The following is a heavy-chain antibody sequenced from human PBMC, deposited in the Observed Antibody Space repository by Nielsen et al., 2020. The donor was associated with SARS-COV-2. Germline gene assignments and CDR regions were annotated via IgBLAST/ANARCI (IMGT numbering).Heavy chain of an antibody. V-gene: IGHV3-30*04. Sequence: GESLKISCAASGFTFSSYAMHWVRQAPGKGLEWVAVISYDGSNKYYAGSVKGRFTISRDNSKNTLYLQMNSLRAEDTAVYYCAREGDYGDRQFDYWGQGTLVTVSS. J-gene: IGHJ4*02. D-gene: IGHD4-17*01. CDR2: ISYDGSNK. CDR1: GFTFSSYA. CDR3: AREGDYGDRQFDY.